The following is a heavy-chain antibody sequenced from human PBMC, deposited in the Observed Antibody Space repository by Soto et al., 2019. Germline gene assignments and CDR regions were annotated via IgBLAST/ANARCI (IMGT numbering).Heavy chain of an antibody. CDR1: GGSFSGYY. CDR2: INHSGST. V-gene: IGHV4-34*01. CDR3: ARGLGNFGYCSGGSCPRRLNWFDP. Sequence: PSETLSLTCAVYGGSFSGYYWSWIRQPPGKGLEWIGEINHSGSTNYNPSLKSRVTISVDTSKNQFSLKLSSVTAADTAVYYCARGLGNFGYCSGGSCPRRLNWFDPWGQGTLGTVSS. J-gene: IGHJ5*02. D-gene: IGHD2-15*01.